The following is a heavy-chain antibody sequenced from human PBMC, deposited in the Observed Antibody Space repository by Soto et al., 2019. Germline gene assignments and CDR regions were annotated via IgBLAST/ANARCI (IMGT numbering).Heavy chain of an antibody. CDR3: ARSDPYYYDSSGYYSGAFDI. D-gene: IGHD3-22*01. CDR2: IYSGGST. V-gene: IGHV3-53*01. CDR1: GFTVSSNY. Sequence: GGSLRLSCAASGFTVSSNYMSWVRQAPGKGLEWVSVIYSGGSTYYADSVKGRFTISRDNSKNTLYLQMNSLRAEDTAVYYCARSDPYYYDSSGYYSGAFDIWGQGTMVTVSS. J-gene: IGHJ3*02.